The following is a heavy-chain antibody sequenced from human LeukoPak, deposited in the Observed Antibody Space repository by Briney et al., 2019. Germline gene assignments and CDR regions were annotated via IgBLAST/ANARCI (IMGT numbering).Heavy chain of an antibody. Sequence: SVKVSCKASGGIFSSYAISWVRQAPGQGLEWMGGIIPIFGTANYAQKVQGRVTITADESTSTAYMELSSLRSEDTAVYYCATCARNFYCYRFDYWGQGTLVTVSS. D-gene: IGHD2-2*02. CDR2: IIPIFGTA. V-gene: IGHV1-69*13. CDR1: GGIFSSYA. CDR3: ATCARNFYCYRFDY. J-gene: IGHJ4*02.